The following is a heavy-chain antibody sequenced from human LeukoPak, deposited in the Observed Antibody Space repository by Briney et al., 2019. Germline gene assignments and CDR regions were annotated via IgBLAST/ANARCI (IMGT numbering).Heavy chain of an antibody. CDR2: INPNSGGT. Sequence: GASVKVSCKASGYTFTGYYMHWVRRAPGQGLEWMAWINPNSGGTNYAQKFQGRVTMTRDTSISTAYMELSSLRSDDTAVYFCARGSARDSSGFFEYWGQGTLVTVSS. V-gene: IGHV1-2*02. D-gene: IGHD6-19*01. CDR3: ARGSARDSSGFFEY. J-gene: IGHJ4*02. CDR1: GYTFTGYY.